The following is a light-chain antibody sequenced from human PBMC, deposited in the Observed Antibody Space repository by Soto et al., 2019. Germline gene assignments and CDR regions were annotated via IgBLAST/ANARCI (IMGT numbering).Light chain of an antibody. J-gene: IGKJ4*01. Sequence: EIVMTQSPTALSVSPGSRCALSCRASQSVRSNLAWYQQKPGKAPRLLIYGASTRATGIPARLSGSGYGTELTLTISSMQSEDFAVYYCQQYNNWPLTFGGGTKVDIK. CDR1: QSVRSN. V-gene: IGKV3D-15*01. CDR2: GAS. CDR3: QQYNNWPLT.